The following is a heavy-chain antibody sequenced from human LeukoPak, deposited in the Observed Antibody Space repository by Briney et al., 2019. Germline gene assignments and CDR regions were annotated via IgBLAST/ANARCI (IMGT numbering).Heavy chain of an antibody. J-gene: IGHJ4*02. CDR1: GFTFSIYS. CDR3: ARDRDDSPYY. V-gene: IGHV3-21*01. CDR2: ISSSSSYI. Sequence: PGGSLRLSCAAWGFTFSIYSMNWVRQAPGKGPEWVSSISSSSSYIYYADSVKGRFTISRDNAKNALYLQMNILRAEDTAVYYCARDRDDSPYYWGQGTLVTVSS. D-gene: IGHD2-15*01.